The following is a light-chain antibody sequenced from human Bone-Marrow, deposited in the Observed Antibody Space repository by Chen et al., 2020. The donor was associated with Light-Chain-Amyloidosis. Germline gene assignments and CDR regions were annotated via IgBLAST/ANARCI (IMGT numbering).Light chain of an antibody. J-gene: IGKJ1*01. CDR2: MAS. V-gene: IGKV1-5*03. CDR3: QQYKSSLWT. CDR1: QSISTW. Sequence: DIQMTQSPSALSASVGDRVTITCRASQSISTWLAWYQQKPGNAPKLLIHMASTLESGVPSRFSGSGSGTEFTLTISSLQPDDFATYYCQQYKSSLWTFGQGTKVAV.